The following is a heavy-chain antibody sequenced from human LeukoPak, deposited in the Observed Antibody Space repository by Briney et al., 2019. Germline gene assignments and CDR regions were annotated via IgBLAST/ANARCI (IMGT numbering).Heavy chain of an antibody. D-gene: IGHD6-13*01. Sequence: SETLSLTCTVSGGSISSSSYYWGWIHQPPGKGLEWIATIYYSGYTYYNSSLKSRVTISVDTSKNQFSLKLSSVTAADTAVYYCARVGVGIAAAGNNWFDPWGQGTLVTVSS. V-gene: IGHV4-39*01. CDR3: ARVGVGIAAAGNNWFDP. CDR2: IYYSGYT. CDR1: GGSISSSSYY. J-gene: IGHJ5*02.